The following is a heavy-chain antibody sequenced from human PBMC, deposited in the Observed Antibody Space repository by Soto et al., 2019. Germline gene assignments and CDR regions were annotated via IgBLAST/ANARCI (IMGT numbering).Heavy chain of an antibody. CDR1: GYTFTSYY. Sequence: ASMKVSCKASGYTFTSYYMHWVRRAPGQGLEWMGLISADSGEPRYAQQFQGRVAMTTDTSTRTAYMELRGLTSDDTAVYYCGVSAGLDFWGQGTRVNVSS. D-gene: IGHD6-13*01. CDR2: ISADSGEP. CDR3: GVSAGLDF. J-gene: IGHJ4*02. V-gene: IGHV1-46*01.